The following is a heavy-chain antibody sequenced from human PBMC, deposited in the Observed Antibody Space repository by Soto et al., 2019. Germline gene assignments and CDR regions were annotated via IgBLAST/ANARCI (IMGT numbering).Heavy chain of an antibody. CDR1: GGTFSSYI. CDR2: IIPIVGIA. Sequence: QVQLVQSGAEVKKPGSSVKVSCKASGGTFSSYIISWVRQAPGQGIEWMGRIIPIVGIANYAQRFQGRVTITADKSTSTAYMEMSSLRSEDTAVYYCARGGVAGFDPWGQGTLVTVSS. D-gene: IGHD6-19*01. CDR3: ARGGVAGFDP. V-gene: IGHV1-69*02. J-gene: IGHJ5*02.